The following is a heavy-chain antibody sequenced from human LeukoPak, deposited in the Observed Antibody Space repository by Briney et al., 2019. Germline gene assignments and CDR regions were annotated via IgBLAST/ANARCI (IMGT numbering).Heavy chain of an antibody. V-gene: IGHV5-51*01. CDR1: GYNFNNYW. CDR2: IYPGDSET. CDR3: ARWVKADRSDP. Sequence: GESLKISCKTSGYNFNNYWIGWVRQMPGKGLEWLGVIYPGDSETRYRPSFQGQVTISADKSITTAYLQWSSLKASDTAMYYCARWVKADRSDPWGQGTLVTVSS. J-gene: IGHJ5*02. D-gene: IGHD2-21*01.